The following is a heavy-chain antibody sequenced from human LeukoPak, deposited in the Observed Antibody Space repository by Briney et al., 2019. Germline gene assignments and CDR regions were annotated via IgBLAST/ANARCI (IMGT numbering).Heavy chain of an antibody. D-gene: IGHD3-10*01. J-gene: IGHJ4*02. Sequence: PGGSLRLSRAASGFTFSSYAMSWVRQAPGKGLEWVSSISASSYLTYYAVSVKGRFTISRDNSKNTVSLHMDSLRAEDTAQYYCAKDLYGSGTFSPDFWGQGTLVAVSS. V-gene: IGHV3-23*01. CDR1: GFTFSSYA. CDR3: AKDLYGSGTFSPDF. CDR2: ISASSYLT.